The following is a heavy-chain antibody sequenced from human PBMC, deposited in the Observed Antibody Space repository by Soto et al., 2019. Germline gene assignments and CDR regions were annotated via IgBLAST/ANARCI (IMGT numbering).Heavy chain of an antibody. J-gene: IGHJ4*02. V-gene: IGHV3-11*01. Sequence: QLQLLESGGDLVKPGGSLRLSCAASGFTVSGNDLSWIRQAPGKGLEWVSSIGSSGRAIYYADSVKGRFTISRDNTKESLSLHMSSLRAADAAIYYCASHHSSGWLYFDSWGQGTLVTVSS. CDR1: GFTVSGND. CDR3: ASHHSSGWLYFDS. CDR2: IGSSGRAI. D-gene: IGHD6-19*01.